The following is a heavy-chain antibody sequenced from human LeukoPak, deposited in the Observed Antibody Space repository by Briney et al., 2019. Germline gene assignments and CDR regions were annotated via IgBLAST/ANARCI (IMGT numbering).Heavy chain of an antibody. D-gene: IGHD3-10*01. Sequence: SETLSLTCAVYGGSFSGYYWSWIRQPPGKGLEWIGEINHSGNTSYNPSLKSRVTISVDTSKNQFSLKLSSVTAADTAVYYCASSVLLWFGGNWFDPWGQGTLVTVSS. CDR1: GGSFSGYY. CDR3: ASSVLLWFGGNWFDP. CDR2: INHSGNT. V-gene: IGHV4-34*01. J-gene: IGHJ5*02.